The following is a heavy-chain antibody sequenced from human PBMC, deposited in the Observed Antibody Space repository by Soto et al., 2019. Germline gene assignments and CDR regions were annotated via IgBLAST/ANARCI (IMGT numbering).Heavy chain of an antibody. J-gene: IGHJ6*03. CDR3: ARRRVLRYFDRPYYYMDV. CDR2: IYPGDSDT. V-gene: IGHV5-51*01. CDR1: GYSFTSYW. Sequence: PGESLKISCKGSGYSFTSYWIGWVRQMPGKGLEWMGIIYPGDSDTRYSPSFQGQVTISADKSISTAYLQWSSLKASDTAMYYCARRRVLRYFDRPYYYMDVWGKGTTVTVSS. D-gene: IGHD3-9*01.